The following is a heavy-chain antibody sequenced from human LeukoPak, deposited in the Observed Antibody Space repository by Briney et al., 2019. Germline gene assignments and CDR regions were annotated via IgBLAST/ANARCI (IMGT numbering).Heavy chain of an antibody. Sequence: PGRSLRLSCAASGFTFSSYGMHWVRQAPGKGLEWVAVISYDGSNKYYADSVKGRFTISRDNSKNTLYLQMNSLRAEDTAVYYCAKELNTLIAAAPEGYWGQGTLVTVSS. CDR3: AKELNTLIAAAPEGY. J-gene: IGHJ4*02. CDR1: GFTFSSYG. CDR2: ISYDGSNK. V-gene: IGHV3-30*18. D-gene: IGHD6-13*01.